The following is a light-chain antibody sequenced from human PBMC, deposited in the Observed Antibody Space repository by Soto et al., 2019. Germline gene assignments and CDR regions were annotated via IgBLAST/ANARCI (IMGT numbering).Light chain of an antibody. CDR3: QHYAGSPTWT. CDR2: AAS. CDR1: QSLSSSY. V-gene: IGKV3-20*01. Sequence: EIVLTQSPGTLSSSPGERATLSCRASQSLSSSYLAWYQQKPGQAPSLLIFAASSRAPGIPDRFSGSGSGTDFTLTISRLEPEDFAVYYCQHYAGSPTWTFGQGTRVEIK. J-gene: IGKJ1*01.